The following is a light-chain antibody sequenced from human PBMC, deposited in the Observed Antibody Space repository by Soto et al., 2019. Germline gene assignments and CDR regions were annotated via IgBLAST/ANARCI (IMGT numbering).Light chain of an antibody. J-gene: IGLJ1*01. V-gene: IGLV2-11*01. CDR3: CSYAGSPRYV. Sequence: QSVLTQPRSVSGSLGQSVTISCTGTSSDVGTYKYVSWYQQHPGKAPKVMIYDVSERPSGVPDRFSGSKSGNTASLTISGLQAEDEADYYCCSYAGSPRYVLGTGTKLTVL. CDR1: SSDVGTYKY. CDR2: DVS.